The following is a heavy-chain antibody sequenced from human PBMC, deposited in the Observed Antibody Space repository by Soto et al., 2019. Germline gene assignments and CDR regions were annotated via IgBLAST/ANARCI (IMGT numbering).Heavy chain of an antibody. CDR3: ARDFMGSSWYFCIDP. Sequence: GGSLRLSCAASGFTFSSYAMHWVRQAPGKGLEWVAVISYDGSNKYYADSVKGRFTISRDNSKNTLYLQMNSLRAEDTAVYYCARDFMGSSWYFCIDPWGQGTLVTVSS. D-gene: IGHD6-13*01. J-gene: IGHJ5*02. V-gene: IGHV3-30-3*01. CDR2: ISYDGSNK. CDR1: GFTFSSYA.